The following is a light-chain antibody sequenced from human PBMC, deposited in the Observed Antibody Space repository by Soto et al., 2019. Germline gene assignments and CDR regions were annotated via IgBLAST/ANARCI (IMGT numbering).Light chain of an antibody. Sequence: QSALTQPRSVSGSPGQSVTISCTGTSSDVGGYSYVSWYQQHPGKAPKLMIYDVSKRPSGVPDRFSGSKSGNTASLTISGLQAEDEADFYCCSYAGSYNLVFGGGTKVTVL. CDR2: DVS. V-gene: IGLV2-11*01. J-gene: IGLJ3*02. CDR1: SSDVGGYSY. CDR3: CSYAGSYNLV.